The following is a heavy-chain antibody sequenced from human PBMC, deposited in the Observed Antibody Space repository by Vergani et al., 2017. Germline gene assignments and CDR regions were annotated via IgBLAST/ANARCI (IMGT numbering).Heavy chain of an antibody. Sequence: QVQLVQSGAEVKKPGSSVKVFCKASGGTFSSYAISWVRQAPGQGLEWMGGIIPIFGTANYAQKFQGRVTITADESTSTAYMELSSLRSEDTAVYYCARAKGGSYYGDYYYGMDVWGQGTTVTVSS. CDR3: ARAKGGSYYGDYYYGMDV. V-gene: IGHV1-69*12. J-gene: IGHJ6*02. CDR2: IIPIFGTA. D-gene: IGHD1-26*01. CDR1: GGTFSSYA.